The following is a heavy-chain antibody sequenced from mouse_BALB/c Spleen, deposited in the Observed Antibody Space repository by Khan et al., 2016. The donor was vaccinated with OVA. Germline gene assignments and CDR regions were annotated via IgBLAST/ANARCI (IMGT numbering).Heavy chain of an antibody. CDR1: GFSLTTYG. Sequence: VPLQESGPGLVQPSPSLSITCTVSGFSLTTYGVHWVRQSPGKGLEWLGLIWSGGNTDYNAAFISRLSITKDNYKSQVFFKLNSLQADDQDMYYCARNSYMYDFTYWGQGTLVTVSA. D-gene: IGHD2-14*01. CDR2: IWSGGNT. V-gene: IGHV2-2*01. J-gene: IGHJ3*01. CDR3: ARNSYMYDFTY.